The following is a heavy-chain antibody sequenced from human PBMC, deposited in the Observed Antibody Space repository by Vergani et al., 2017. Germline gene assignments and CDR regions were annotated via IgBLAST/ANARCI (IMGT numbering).Heavy chain of an antibody. CDR2: INHSGST. CDR1: GGSFSGYY. CDR3: ARGRRGGATLGP. J-gene: IGHJ5*02. D-gene: IGHD1-26*01. V-gene: IGHV4-34*01. Sequence: QVQLQQWGAGLLKPSETLSLTCAVYGGSFSGYYWSWIRQPPGKGLEWIGEINHSGSTNYNPSLKSRVTISVDTSKNQYSLKLSFVTAADTAVYYCARGRRGGATLGPWGQGTLVTVSS.